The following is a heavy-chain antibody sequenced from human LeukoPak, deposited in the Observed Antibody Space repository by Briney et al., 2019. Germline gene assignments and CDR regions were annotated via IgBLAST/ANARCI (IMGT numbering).Heavy chain of an antibody. Sequence: GGSLRLSCAASGFTFSSYSMSWVRQAPGKGLEWVSSITSSSSFTHYADSVKGRFTISRDNAKNSLYLQMNSLRAEDTAVYYCAKEGPRIDYYESSGCGYWGQGTLVTVSS. CDR2: ITSSSSFT. CDR3: AKEGPRIDYYESSGCGY. J-gene: IGHJ4*02. CDR1: GFTFSSYS. V-gene: IGHV3-21*01. D-gene: IGHD3-22*01.